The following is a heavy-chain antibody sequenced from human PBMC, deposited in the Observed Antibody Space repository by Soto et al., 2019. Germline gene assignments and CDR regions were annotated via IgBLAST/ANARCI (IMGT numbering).Heavy chain of an antibody. J-gene: IGHJ3*02. Sequence: EVQLVESGGGLIKPGGSLRLSCAASGFIFSDYRMNWVRQAPGKGLEWVSSISGSRTYIYYGDSMKGRFTTSRDNARNSRDLQLNSLRVEDTAVYYCARVRLPYTGSHPDAFDIWGLGTMVTVSS. D-gene: IGHD1-26*01. CDR2: ISGSRTYI. CDR1: GFIFSDYR. CDR3: ARVRLPYTGSHPDAFDI. V-gene: IGHV3-21*01.